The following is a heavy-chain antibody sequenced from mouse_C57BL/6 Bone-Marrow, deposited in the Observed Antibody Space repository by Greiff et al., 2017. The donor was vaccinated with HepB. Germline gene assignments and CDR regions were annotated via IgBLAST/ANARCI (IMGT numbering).Heavy chain of an antibody. CDR1: GYTFTSYW. D-gene: IGHD1-1*01. J-gene: IGHJ1*03. V-gene: IGHV1-69*01. Sequence: QVQLQQPGAELVMPGASVKLSCKASGYTFTSYWMHWVKPRPGQGLEWIGEIDPSDSYTNYNQKFKGKSTLTVDKSSSTAYMQLSSLTSEDSAVYYCARSNYYGSSYVRYFDVWGTGTTVTVSS. CDR2: IDPSDSYT. CDR3: ARSNYYGSSYVRYFDV.